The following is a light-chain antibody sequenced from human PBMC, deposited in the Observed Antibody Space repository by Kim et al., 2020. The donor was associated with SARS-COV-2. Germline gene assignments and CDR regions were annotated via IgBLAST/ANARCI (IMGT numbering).Light chain of an antibody. J-gene: IGLJ3*02. CDR1: SGHSGYV. Sequence: SVKLTCSLTSGHSGYVIAWHQQQPGKAPRFLMKLESGGSYNRGSGVPSRFSGSISGADRYLTISDLQSEDEADYYCGTWDTYSWVFGGGTQLTVL. V-gene: IGLV4-60*03. CDR2: LESGGSY. CDR3: GTWDTYSWV.